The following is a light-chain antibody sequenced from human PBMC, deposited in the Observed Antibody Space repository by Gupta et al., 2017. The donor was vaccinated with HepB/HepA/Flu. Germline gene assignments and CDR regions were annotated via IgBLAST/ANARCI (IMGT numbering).Light chain of an antibody. J-gene: IGLJ3*02. Sequence: SVLPRPPSSSGPPGLRVTISCSGTGATIASNSVCRYQQLTATAPKLLVYSNNRRHSAVPERFSGTKSGTTASLAISRLQAEDEADYYCAAGDASRNGVVFGGGTKLTVL. V-gene: IGLV1-44*01. CDR2: SNN. CDR1: GATIASNS. CDR3: AAGDASRNGVV.